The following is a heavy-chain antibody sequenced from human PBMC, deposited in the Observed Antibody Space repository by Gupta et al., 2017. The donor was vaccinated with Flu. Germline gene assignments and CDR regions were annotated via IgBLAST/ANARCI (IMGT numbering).Heavy chain of an antibody. CDR2: VVNTAAT. Sequence: QVPLQESGPGLVQPSETLSLTCSVPGDSISSDSWSWIRPAPGKGLEWVGFVVNTAATNYKPSLRSRATISVDTSMNQFFLRLSSVAAADTAVYYCAGGPPFDYWGQGALVTVSS. CDR1: GDSISSDS. J-gene: IGHJ4*02. CDR3: AGGPPFDY. V-gene: IGHV4-59*01.